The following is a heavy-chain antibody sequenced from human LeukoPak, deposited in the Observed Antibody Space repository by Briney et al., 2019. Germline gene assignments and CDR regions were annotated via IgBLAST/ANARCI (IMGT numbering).Heavy chain of an antibody. V-gene: IGHV3-53*01. D-gene: IGHD3-22*01. CDR1: GFTVSSNY. CDR3: ARIKRITMIVDAFDI. J-gene: IGHJ3*02. CDR2: IYSGGTT. Sequence: PGGSLRLSCAASGFTVSSNYMSWVRQAPGKGLEWVSVIYSGGTTYYADSVKGRFTISRDNSKNTLYLQMNSLRAEDTAVYYCARIKRITMIVDAFDIWGQGTMVTVPS.